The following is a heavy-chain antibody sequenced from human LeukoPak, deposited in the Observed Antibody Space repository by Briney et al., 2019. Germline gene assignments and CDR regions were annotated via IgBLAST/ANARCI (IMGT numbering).Heavy chain of an antibody. V-gene: IGHV3-7*01. J-gene: IGHJ3*02. Sequence: NPGGSLRLSCAASAFTFSNYWMSWVRQAPGKGLEWVANINQDGSEIYYVDSVKGRFTISRYNAKNSLFLQMNSLRAEDTAVYYCARDDSGNYYGKDAFDIWGQGTMVTVSS. CDR2: INQDGSEI. CDR3: ARDDSGNYYGKDAFDI. CDR1: AFTFSNYW. D-gene: IGHD1-26*01.